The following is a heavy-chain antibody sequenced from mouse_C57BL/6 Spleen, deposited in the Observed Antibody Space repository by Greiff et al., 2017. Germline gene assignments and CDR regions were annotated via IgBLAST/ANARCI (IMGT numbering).Heavy chain of an antibody. D-gene: IGHD4-1*01. J-gene: IGHJ4*01. CDR2: ISSGGSYT. CDR1: GFTFSSYC. CDR3: ARVTGKRDMDV. V-gene: IGHV5-6*01. Sequence: EVKLLESGGDLVKPGGSLKLSCAASGFTFSSYCMSWVRQTPDKRLEWVATISSGGSYTYYPDSVQGRFTISRDNAKNTLYLQMSSLKSEDTAMYYWARVTGKRDMDVWGTGTSVTVSS.